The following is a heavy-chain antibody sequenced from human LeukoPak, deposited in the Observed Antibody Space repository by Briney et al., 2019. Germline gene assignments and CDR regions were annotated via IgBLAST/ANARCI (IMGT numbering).Heavy chain of an antibody. D-gene: IGHD6-19*01. Sequence: GGSLRLSCAASGFTFSSYAMHWVRQAPGKGLEWVAVISYDGSNKYYADSVKGRFTISGDNSKNTLYLQMNSLRAEDTAVYYCARDKLWYSSGWSPTKYYYYYYMDVWGKGTTVTVSS. CDR2: ISYDGSNK. CDR3: ARDKLWYSSGWSPTKYYYYYYMDV. J-gene: IGHJ6*03. V-gene: IGHV3-30-3*01. CDR1: GFTFSSYA.